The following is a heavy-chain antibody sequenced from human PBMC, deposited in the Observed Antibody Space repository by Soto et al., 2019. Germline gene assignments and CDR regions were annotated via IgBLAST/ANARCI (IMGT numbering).Heavy chain of an antibody. CDR2: ISAYNGNT. J-gene: IGHJ6*02. CDR1: GYTFTSYG. D-gene: IGHD6-13*01. V-gene: IGHV1-18*01. CDR3: ARAPDSSSWYESLYYYYGMDV. Sequence: ASVKVSCKASGYTFTSYGISWVQQAPGQGLEWMGWISAYNGNTNYAQKLQGRVTMTTDTSTSTAYMELRSLRSDDTAVYYCARAPDSSSWYESLYYYYGMDVWGQGTTVTVSS.